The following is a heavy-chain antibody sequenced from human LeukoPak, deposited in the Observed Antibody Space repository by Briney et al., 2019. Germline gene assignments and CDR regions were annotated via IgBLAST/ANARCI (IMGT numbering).Heavy chain of an antibody. D-gene: IGHD2-2*01. Sequence: GGSLRLSCAASGFTFSSYAMHWVRQAPGKGLEWVAVISYDGSNKYYADSVKGRFTISRDNSKNTLYLQMNSLRAEDTAVYYCARDIVVVPAARNPAFDYWGQGTLVTVSS. CDR3: ARDIVVVPAARNPAFDY. V-gene: IGHV3-30*04. CDR1: GFTFSSYA. J-gene: IGHJ4*02. CDR2: ISYDGSNK.